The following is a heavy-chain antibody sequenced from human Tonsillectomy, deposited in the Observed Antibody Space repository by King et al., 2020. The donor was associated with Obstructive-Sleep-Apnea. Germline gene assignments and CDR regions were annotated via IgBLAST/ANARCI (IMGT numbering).Heavy chain of an antibody. V-gene: IGHV3-23*04. D-gene: IGHD3-10*01. J-gene: IGHJ4*02. CDR1: GFTFSSFA. CDR2: ISGSSDRT. CDR3: AKDNPIGMVRGALDY. Sequence: QLVESGGGLVQPGGSLRLSCAASGFTFSSFAMTWVRQAPGKGLEWVSAISGSSDRTYYADSVKGRFTISRDNSKNTLYLQMNSLRVEDMAVYYCAKDNPIGMVRGALDYWGQGTLVTVSS.